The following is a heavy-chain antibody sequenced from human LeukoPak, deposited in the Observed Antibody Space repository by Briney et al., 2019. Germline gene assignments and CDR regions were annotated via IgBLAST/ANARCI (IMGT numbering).Heavy chain of an antibody. V-gene: IGHV3-48*01. J-gene: IGHJ6*03. CDR3: ARGQLVRGLSYMDV. CDR1: GFTFSSYS. CDR2: ISSSSSTI. D-gene: IGHD6-6*01. Sequence: GGSLRLSCAASGFTFSSYSMNWVRQAPGKGLEWVSYISSSSSTIYYADSVKGRFTISRDNAKNSLYLQMNSLRAEDTAAYYCARGQLVRGLSYMDVWGKGTTVTVSS.